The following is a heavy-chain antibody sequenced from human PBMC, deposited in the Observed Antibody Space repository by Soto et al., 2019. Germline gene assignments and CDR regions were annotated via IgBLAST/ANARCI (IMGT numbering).Heavy chain of an antibody. J-gene: IGHJ5*02. Sequence: XETLCLTCAVDGWSFSGYYWNWIRQPPGKGLDWIGEIDHSGYTNYNPSLKSRVTISVDTSKNQFSLRLTSVTAADTAVYYCARVRDWFDHWGQGTLVTVSS. CDR1: GWSFSGYY. CDR3: ARVRDWFDH. CDR2: IDHSGYT. V-gene: IGHV4-34*01. D-gene: IGHD3-3*01.